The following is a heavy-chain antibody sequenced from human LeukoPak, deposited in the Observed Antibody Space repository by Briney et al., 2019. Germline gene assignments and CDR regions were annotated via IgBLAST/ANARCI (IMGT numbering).Heavy chain of an antibody. Sequence: QTLSLTCAISGDSLSRTTVAWNWIRQSPSRGLEWLGRTYYRSTWFTYYAESVEGRININPDTSNNQFSLQLNSVTPEDTAVYYCARQDTTLLDYFDSWGQGTLVTVSS. D-gene: IGHD1-1*01. CDR2: TYYRSTWFT. CDR3: ARQDTTLLDYFDS. V-gene: IGHV6-1*01. CDR1: GDSLSRTTVA. J-gene: IGHJ4*02.